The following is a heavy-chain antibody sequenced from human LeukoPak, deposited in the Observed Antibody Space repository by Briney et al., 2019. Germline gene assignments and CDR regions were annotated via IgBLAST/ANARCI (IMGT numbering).Heavy chain of an antibody. V-gene: IGHV3-23*01. Sequence: QTWGTLRLSCAASGFTFSSYGMSWVRQAPGKGLEWVSAISGSGGSTFYADSVKGRFTISRDNSKNTLYLQMNSLRAEDTAVYYCAKTGDYSSGWYYFDYWGQGTLVTVSS. CDR1: GFTFSSYG. J-gene: IGHJ4*02. D-gene: IGHD6-19*01. CDR2: ISGSGGST. CDR3: AKTGDYSSGWYYFDY.